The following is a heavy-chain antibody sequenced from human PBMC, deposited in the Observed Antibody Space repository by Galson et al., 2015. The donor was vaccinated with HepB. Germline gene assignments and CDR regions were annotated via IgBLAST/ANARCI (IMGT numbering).Heavy chain of an antibody. V-gene: IGHV3-23*01. CDR3: AKDADILTGYPYYFDY. D-gene: IGHD3-9*01. J-gene: IGHJ4*02. CDR2: ISTSGADT. Sequence: SLRLSCAVSGLRFDIHAMNWVRLAPGKGLQWVSTISTSGADTYYTDSVKGRFTISRDNSKNVLYLQMNTLRVEDTAIYYCAKDADILTGYPYYFDYWGQGTLVSVSS. CDR1: GLRFDIHA.